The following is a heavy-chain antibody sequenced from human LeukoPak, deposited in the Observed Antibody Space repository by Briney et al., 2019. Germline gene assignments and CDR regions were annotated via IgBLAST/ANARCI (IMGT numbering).Heavy chain of an antibody. J-gene: IGHJ5*02. Sequence: PGGSLRLSCAASGFTFSSYTMNWVRQAPGKGLEWVSSATSSSNYIYYADSVKGRFTISRDNAKNSLYLQMNSLRAEDTAVYYCARDRRYNWFDPWGQGTLVTVSS. V-gene: IGHV3-21*01. CDR1: GFTFSSYT. CDR3: ARDRRYNWFDP. CDR2: ATSSSNYI.